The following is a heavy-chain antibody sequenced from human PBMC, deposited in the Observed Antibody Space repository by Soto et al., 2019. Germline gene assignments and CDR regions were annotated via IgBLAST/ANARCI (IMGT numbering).Heavy chain of an antibody. V-gene: IGHV4-59*01. CDR2: IYYSGST. Sequence: SETLSLTCTVSGGSISSYYWSWIRQPPGKGLEWIGYIYYSGSTNYNPSLKSRVTISVDTSKNQFSLKLRSVTAADTAVYYCAREGESGSYYLQAFDIWGQGTMVTVSS. CDR3: AREGESGSYYLQAFDI. CDR1: GGSISSYY. D-gene: IGHD1-26*01. J-gene: IGHJ3*02.